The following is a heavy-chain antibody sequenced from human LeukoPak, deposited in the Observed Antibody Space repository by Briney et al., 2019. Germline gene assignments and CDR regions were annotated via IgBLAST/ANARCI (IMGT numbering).Heavy chain of an antibody. CDR3: ARWAASLWLDY. Sequence: SETLSLTCTVSGGSISSTTYYWGWIRQPPGKGLEWIGSISDSGNTHYSPSLKSRVTISVDTSKNQFSLKLSSVTAADTAVYYCARWAASLWLDYWGQGTLVTVSS. CDR2: ISDSGNT. D-gene: IGHD3-10*01. J-gene: IGHJ4*02. CDR1: GGSISSTTYY. V-gene: IGHV4-39*07.